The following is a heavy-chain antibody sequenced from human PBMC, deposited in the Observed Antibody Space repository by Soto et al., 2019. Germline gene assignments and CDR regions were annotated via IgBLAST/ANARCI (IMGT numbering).Heavy chain of an antibody. V-gene: IGHV4-59*08. CDR2: IYYSGST. J-gene: IGHJ5*02. D-gene: IGHD1-20*01. Sequence: SETLSLTCTVSGGSISSYYWSWIRQPPGKGLEWIGYIYYSGSTNYNPSLKSRVTISVDTSKNQFSLKLSSVTAADTAVYYCARHFLHDNFNSWFAPWGQGTLVTVSS. CDR3: ARHFLHDNFNSWFAP. CDR1: GGSISSYY.